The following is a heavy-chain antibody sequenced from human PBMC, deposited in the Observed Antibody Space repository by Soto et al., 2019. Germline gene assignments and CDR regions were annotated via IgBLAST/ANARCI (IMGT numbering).Heavy chain of an antibody. D-gene: IGHD1-26*01. CDR1: GGSISSYY. V-gene: IGHV4-59*01. Sequence: SETLSLTCTVSGGSISSYYWNWIRQPPGKGLEWIGYILSRGSTNYNPSLKSRVTISVDTSKNQFSLNLRSVTAADTGVYYCARDLLSGRYGMDVWGQGTTVTVSS. CDR3: ARDLLSGRYGMDV. CDR2: ILSRGST. J-gene: IGHJ6*02.